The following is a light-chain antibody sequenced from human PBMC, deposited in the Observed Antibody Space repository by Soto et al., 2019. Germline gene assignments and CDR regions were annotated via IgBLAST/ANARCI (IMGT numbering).Light chain of an antibody. V-gene: IGKV3-15*01. CDR3: QQYNNWPPR. Sequence: IVMTQSPATLSVSPGERATLSCRASQSVSSNLAWYQQKPGQAPRLLIYGASTRATGVPARFSGSGSGTEFTLTISSLQSEDFAVYYCQQYNNWPPRFGPGTKVEIK. J-gene: IGKJ3*01. CDR2: GAS. CDR1: QSVSSN.